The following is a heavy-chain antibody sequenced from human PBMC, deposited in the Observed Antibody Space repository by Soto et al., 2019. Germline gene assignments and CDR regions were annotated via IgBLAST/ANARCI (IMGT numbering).Heavy chain of an antibody. J-gene: IGHJ3*02. CDR1: GYSFTTYW. D-gene: IGHD3-10*01. CDR3: ARRSGRAGYRDAFDI. CDR2: IYPDDSDT. Sequence: VQLVQSGAEVKKPGESLKISCKGSGYSFTTYWIGWVRQMPGKGLEWMGIIYPDDSDTRYSPSFQGQVTISADKSISTAYLQWSSLMASDSAMYYCARRSGRAGYRDAFDIWGQGTKVTVSS. V-gene: IGHV5-51*01.